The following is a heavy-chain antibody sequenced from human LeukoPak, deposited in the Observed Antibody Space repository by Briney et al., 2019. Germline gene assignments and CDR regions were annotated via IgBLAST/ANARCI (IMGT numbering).Heavy chain of an antibody. CDR3: ARLSETAAYYYTSGYYFLGY. J-gene: IGHJ4*02. Sequence: ASVKVSCKASGYTIGSYDINWVRKATGQGLEWMGWMNPGSGNTGYAQRFQGRVTMTRDTSTNTAYMELSGLRSEDTAIYYCARLSETAAYYYTSGYYFLGYWGQGTLVTVDS. CDR1: GYTIGSYD. D-gene: IGHD3-22*01. CDR2: MNPGSGNT. V-gene: IGHV1-8*02.